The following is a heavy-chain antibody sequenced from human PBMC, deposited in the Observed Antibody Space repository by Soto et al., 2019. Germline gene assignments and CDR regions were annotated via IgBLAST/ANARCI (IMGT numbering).Heavy chain of an antibody. CDR3: AKDQVRVVVAAAFDY. J-gene: IGHJ4*02. CDR2: ISSSSYTM. Sequence: GRPLRLSCAASGFSFSSYSMNWVRQAPGKGLEWVSYISSSSYTMIYADSVKGRFTISRDNAKNSLYLQMNSLRAEDTAVYYCAKDQVRVVVAAAFDYWGQGTLVTVSS. V-gene: IGHV3-48*01. D-gene: IGHD2-15*01. CDR1: GFSFSSYS.